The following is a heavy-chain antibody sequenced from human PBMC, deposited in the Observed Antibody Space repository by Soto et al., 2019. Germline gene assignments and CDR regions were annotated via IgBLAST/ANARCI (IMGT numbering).Heavy chain of an antibody. CDR2: IHHSGST. CDR1: GGSLDGYY. Sequence: QVHLQQWGAGRLKPSETLSLTCALYGGSLDGYYWSWIRQSPGKGLEWIGEIHHSGSTKYNPSLKSRVSLLVDTYTKQFSLKLTSVTAADRGVYYCARGVDSWSGYLFWGQGTPVTVSS. J-gene: IGHJ4*02. V-gene: IGHV4-34*01. CDR3: ARGVDSWSGYLF. D-gene: IGHD3-3*01.